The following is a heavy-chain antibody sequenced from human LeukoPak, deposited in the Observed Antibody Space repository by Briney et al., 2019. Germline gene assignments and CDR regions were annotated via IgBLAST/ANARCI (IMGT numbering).Heavy chain of an antibody. Sequence: GASVKVSCKASGYTFTGYYMHWVRQAPGQGLEWMGWINPNSGGTNYAQKFQGRVTMTRDTSISTAYMELSRLRSDDTAVYYCARDPYYYDSSGYKPLDYWGQGTLVTVSS. D-gene: IGHD3-22*01. CDR3: ARDPYYYDSSGYKPLDY. CDR1: GYTFTGYY. V-gene: IGHV1-2*02. J-gene: IGHJ4*02. CDR2: INPNSGGT.